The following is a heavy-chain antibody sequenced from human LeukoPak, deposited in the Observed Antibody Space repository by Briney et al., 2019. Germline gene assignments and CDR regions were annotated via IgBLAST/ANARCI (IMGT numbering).Heavy chain of an antibody. J-gene: IGHJ6*03. Sequence: GASVKVSCKASGYTLSTYGISCVRQAPGQGLEWMGWISVHNGKTNYAQKFQGRVTMTTDASTSIAHMELRSLRSDDTAVYYCARCNVILVAGPPGHSYYFMDVWGKGTTVTVSS. D-gene: IGHD2-15*01. CDR1: GYTLSTYG. V-gene: IGHV1-18*04. CDR2: ISVHNGKT. CDR3: ARCNVILVAGPPGHSYYFMDV.